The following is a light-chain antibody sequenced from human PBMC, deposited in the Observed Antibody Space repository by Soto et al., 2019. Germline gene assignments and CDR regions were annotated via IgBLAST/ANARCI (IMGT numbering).Light chain of an antibody. CDR3: AVWDDSLKSWV. J-gene: IGLJ3*02. CDR1: GSNIGSNA. CDR2: TDT. V-gene: IGLV1-44*01. Sequence: QSVLAQPPSASGTPGQRVTISCSGSGSNIGSNAVNWYQQLPGTTPKLLIYTDTHRPSGVPDRFSGSKSGTSASLAISGLQSEDEADYYCAVWDDSLKSWVFGGGTQLTVL.